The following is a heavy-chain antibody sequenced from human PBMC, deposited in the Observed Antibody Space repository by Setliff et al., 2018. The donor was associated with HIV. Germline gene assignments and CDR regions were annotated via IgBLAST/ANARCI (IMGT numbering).Heavy chain of an antibody. CDR1: GGTFSSHA. D-gene: IGHD6-6*01. J-gene: IGHJ4*02. Sequence: SVKVSCKAFGGTFSSHAISWARQAPGQRLEWMGGIIPVIGTANYAQQFQGRLTITADEVTRTASMELSSLRSEDTAVYYCARGTLIATRPYYFDYWGQGTLVTVSS. V-gene: IGHV1-69*13. CDR2: IIPVIGTA. CDR3: ARGTLIATRPYYFDY.